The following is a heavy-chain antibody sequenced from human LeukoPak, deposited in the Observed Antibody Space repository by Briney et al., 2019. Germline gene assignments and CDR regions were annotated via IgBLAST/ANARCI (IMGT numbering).Heavy chain of an antibody. CDR1: GYTFTGYY. CDR2: INPNSGGT. J-gene: IGHJ4*02. D-gene: IGHD3-9*01. CDR3: ARGGTYDILTGYYTSIDY. Sequence: ASVKVSCKASGYTFTGYYMQWVRQAPGRGLEWMGWINPNSGGTNYAQKFQGRVTMTRDTSISTAYMELSRLRSDDTAVYYCARGGTYDILTGYYTSIDYWGQGTLVTVSS. V-gene: IGHV1-2*02.